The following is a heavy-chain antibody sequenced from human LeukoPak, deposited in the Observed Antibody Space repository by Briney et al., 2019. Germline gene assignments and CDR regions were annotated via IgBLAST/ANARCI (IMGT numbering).Heavy chain of an antibody. J-gene: IGHJ6*02. D-gene: IGHD3-3*01. V-gene: IGHV3-30*03. CDR2: ISYDGSNK. CDR1: GFTFSSYG. Sequence: GGSLRLSCAASGFTFSSYGMHWVRQAPGKGLEWVAVISYDGSNKYYADSVKGRFTISRDNSKNTLYLQMNSLRAEDTAVYYCARVIHYDFWSGYLVPYYYYGMDVWGQGTTVTVSS. CDR3: ARVIHYDFWSGYLVPYYYYGMDV.